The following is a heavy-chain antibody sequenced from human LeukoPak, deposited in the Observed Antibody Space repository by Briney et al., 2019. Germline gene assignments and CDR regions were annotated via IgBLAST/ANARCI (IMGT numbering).Heavy chain of an antibody. CDR3: AREVDYLQSYYYYGMDV. D-gene: IGHD3/OR15-3a*01. Sequence: ASVKVSCTASGYTFTSYYMHWVRQAPGQGLEWMGIINPSGGSTSYAQKFQGRVTMTRDTSTSTVYMELSSLRSEDTAVYYCAREVDYLQSYYYYGMDVWGQGTTVTVSS. CDR2: INPSGGST. J-gene: IGHJ6*02. V-gene: IGHV1-46*01. CDR1: GYTFTSYY.